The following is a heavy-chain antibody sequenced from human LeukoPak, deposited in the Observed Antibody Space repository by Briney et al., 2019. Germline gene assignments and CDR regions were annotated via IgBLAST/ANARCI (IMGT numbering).Heavy chain of an antibody. CDR2: DGSNK. Sequence: DGSNKYYADSVKGRFTISRDNSKNTLYLQVNSLRAEDTAVYYCAKDQSTAYYYYYGMDVWGQGTTVTVSS. J-gene: IGHJ6*02. D-gene: IGHD5/OR15-5a*01. CDR3: AKDQSTAYYYYYGMDV. V-gene: IGHV3-30*02.